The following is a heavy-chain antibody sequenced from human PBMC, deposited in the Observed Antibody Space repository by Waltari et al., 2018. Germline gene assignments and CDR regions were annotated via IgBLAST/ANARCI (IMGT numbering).Heavy chain of an antibody. CDR1: GGSISSSSYY. V-gene: IGHV4-39*07. D-gene: IGHD3-16*02. CDR3: ARLGGVIVHYFDY. CDR2: IYYSGVT. Sequence: QLQLQESGPGLVKPSETLSLTCTVSGGSISSSSYYWGWIRQPPGKGLEWIGSIYYSGVTYYNPSLKSRVTISVDTSKNQFSLKRSSVTAADTAVYYCARLGGVIVHYFDYWGQGTLVTVSS. J-gene: IGHJ4*02.